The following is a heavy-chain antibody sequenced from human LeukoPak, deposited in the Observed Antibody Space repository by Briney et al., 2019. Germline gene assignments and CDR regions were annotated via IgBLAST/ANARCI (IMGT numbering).Heavy chain of an antibody. CDR3: AGVEGGDWFDP. J-gene: IGHJ5*02. V-gene: IGHV3-30*02. Sequence: GGSLRLSCAASGFTFSSYGMHRVRQAPGKGLEWVAFIRYDGSNKYYADSVKGRFTISRDNSKNTLYLQMNSLRPEDTAVYYCAGVEGGDWFDPWGQGALVTVSS. CDR2: IRYDGSNK. CDR1: GFTFSSYG. D-gene: IGHD3-16*01.